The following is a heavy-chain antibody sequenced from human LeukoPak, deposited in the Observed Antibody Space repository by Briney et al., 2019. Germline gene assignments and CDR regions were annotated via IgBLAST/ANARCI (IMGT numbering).Heavy chain of an antibody. J-gene: IGHJ4*02. CDR3: AKDRWFGESFDY. CDR1: GFTFSSYA. V-gene: IGHV3-23*01. D-gene: IGHD3-10*01. CDR2: ISGSGGST. Sequence: GGSLRLSCAASGFTFSSYAMTWVRQAPGKGLQWVSAISGSGGSTYYADSVKGRFTISRDNSKNTLYLQMNSLRAEDTAVYYCAKDRWFGESFDYWGQGTLVTVSS.